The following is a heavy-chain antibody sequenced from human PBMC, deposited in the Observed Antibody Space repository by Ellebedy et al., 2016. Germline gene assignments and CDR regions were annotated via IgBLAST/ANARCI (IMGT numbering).Heavy chain of an antibody. CDR3: ARAEDTAMVFAY. V-gene: IGHV1-69*04. CDR1: GGTFSSYA. J-gene: IGHJ4*02. D-gene: IGHD5-18*01. Sequence: ASVKVSCKASGGTFSSYAISWVRQAPGQGLEWMGRIIPIVGIAIYAQKFQGRVTITADKSTSTAYMALSSLRSEDTGVYYWARAEDTAMVFAYWGQGTLVTVSS. CDR2: IIPIVGIA.